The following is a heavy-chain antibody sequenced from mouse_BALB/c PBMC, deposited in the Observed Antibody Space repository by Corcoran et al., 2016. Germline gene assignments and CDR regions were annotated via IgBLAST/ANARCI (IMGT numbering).Heavy chain of an antibody. J-gene: IGHJ4*01. CDR1: GYTFTNYG. CDR2: INTYTGEP. CDR3: AREPRAMDY. Sequence: QIQLVQSGPELKKPGETVKISCKASGYTFTNYGMNWVKQAPGKGLKWMDWINTYTGEPTYADDFKGRFAFSLETSASTAYLQINNIKNEDTATYFCAREPRAMDYWGQGTSVTVSS. V-gene: IGHV9-3-1*01.